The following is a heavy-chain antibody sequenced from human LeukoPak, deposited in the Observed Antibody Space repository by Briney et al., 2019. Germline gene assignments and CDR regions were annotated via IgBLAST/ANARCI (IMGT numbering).Heavy chain of an antibody. CDR2: ISGSGGST. D-gene: IGHD1-1*01. Sequence: GGTLRLPCAASGFTFSSYGMSWVRQAPGKGLEWVSAISGSGGSTYYADSVKGRFAISRDNSKNTLYLQMNSLRAEDTAVYYCAKVEFGGYYFDYWGQGTLVTVSS. V-gene: IGHV3-23*01. CDR3: AKVEFGGYYFDY. CDR1: GFTFSSYG. J-gene: IGHJ4*02.